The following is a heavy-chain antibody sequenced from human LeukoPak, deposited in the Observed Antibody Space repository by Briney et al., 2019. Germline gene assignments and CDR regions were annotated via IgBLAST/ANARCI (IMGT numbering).Heavy chain of an antibody. V-gene: IGHV4-59*01. CDR3: ARDTYYGMDV. CDR1: GGSISSYY. Sequence: SETLSLTCTVSGGSISSYYWSWIRQPPGKGLEWIGDIYYSGSTNYNPSLKSRVTISVDTSKNQFSLKLSSVTAADTAVYYCARDTYYGMDVWGQGTTVTVSS. J-gene: IGHJ6*02. CDR2: IYYSGST.